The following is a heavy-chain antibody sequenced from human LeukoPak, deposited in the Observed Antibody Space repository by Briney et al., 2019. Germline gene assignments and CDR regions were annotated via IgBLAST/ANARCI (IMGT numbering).Heavy chain of an antibody. CDR1: GFTFSSYA. CDR3: APNPAMTTPPD. D-gene: IGHD4-11*01. Sequence: GGSLRLSCAASGFTFSSYAMSWVRQAPGKGLEWVSAISGSGGSTYYADSVKGRFTISRDNSKNRLYLQMNSLRAEDTAVYYCAPNPAMTTPPDWGQGTLDTASS. CDR2: ISGSGGST. J-gene: IGHJ4*02. V-gene: IGHV3-23*01.